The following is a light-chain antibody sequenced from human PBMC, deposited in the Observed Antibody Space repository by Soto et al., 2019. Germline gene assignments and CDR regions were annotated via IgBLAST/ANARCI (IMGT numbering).Light chain of an antibody. CDR1: QDLDRW. Sequence: DIQMTQSPSSLSASVGDRVTITCRARQDLDRWLAWYQQKPGEAPKVLIFATSSLQSGLPSRFSGGGSGTDFSLTISSLQPEDFATYYCKQSKSFPLTFGGGTKVDIK. CDR3: KQSKSFPLT. J-gene: IGKJ4*01. V-gene: IGKV1-12*01. CDR2: ATS.